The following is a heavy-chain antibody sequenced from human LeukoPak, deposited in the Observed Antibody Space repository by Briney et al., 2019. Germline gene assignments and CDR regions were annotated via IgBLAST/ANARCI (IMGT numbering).Heavy chain of an antibody. J-gene: IGHJ4*02. CDR2: IYHTGST. CDR3: ASRKLGNDY. Sequence: SETLSLTCTISGGSVSDYYWSWIRQSPGKGLEWIGYIYHTGSTSYSPSLKSRVTISADTSQNQFTLKLSSVTAADTAVYYCASRKLGNDYWGQGTLVTVSS. D-gene: IGHD7-27*01. CDR1: GGSVSDYY. V-gene: IGHV4-59*02.